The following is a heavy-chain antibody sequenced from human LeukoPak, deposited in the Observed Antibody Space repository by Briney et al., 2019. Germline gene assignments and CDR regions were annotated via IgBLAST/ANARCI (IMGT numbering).Heavy chain of an antibody. CDR3: ARGENGSFDR. V-gene: IGHV3-11*01. CDR1: GVTFEDYY. CDR2: VSSTGGDK. J-gene: IGHJ4*02. D-gene: IGHD3-10*01. Sequence: GGSLRLSCTGSGVTFEDYYLSWIRQAPGKGLEWISYVSSTGGDKFYADPVKGRFTISRDNARNSVYMEMNDLIAEDTALYYCARGENGSFDRWGQGTLVIVSS.